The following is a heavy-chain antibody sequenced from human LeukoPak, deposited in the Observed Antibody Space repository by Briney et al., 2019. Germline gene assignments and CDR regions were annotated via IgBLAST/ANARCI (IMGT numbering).Heavy chain of an antibody. Sequence: SVKVSCKASRGTFSSYTISWVRQAPGQGLEWMGRIIPILGIANYAQKFQGRVTMTRDTSTSTVYMELSSLRSEDTAVYYCARELVAAGGLDYWGQGTLVTFSS. D-gene: IGHD6-25*01. CDR3: ARELVAAGGLDY. V-gene: IGHV1-69*04. CDR1: RGTFSSYT. CDR2: IIPILGIA. J-gene: IGHJ4*02.